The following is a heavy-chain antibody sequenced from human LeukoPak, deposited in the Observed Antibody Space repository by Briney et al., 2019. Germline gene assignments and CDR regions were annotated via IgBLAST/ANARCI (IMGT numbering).Heavy chain of an antibody. V-gene: IGHV3-66*01. CDR1: GFFVSSNF. J-gene: IGHJ4*02. D-gene: IGHD4-11*01. CDR2: INTDGST. CDR3: ARDPYSNYFDY. Sequence: GGSLRLSCAASGFFVSSNFMSWVRQAPGKGLDWVSVINTDGSTYYADSVKGRFTISRDSSKNTLYLQMNSLRVEDTAVYYCARDPYSNYFDYWGQGTLVTVSS.